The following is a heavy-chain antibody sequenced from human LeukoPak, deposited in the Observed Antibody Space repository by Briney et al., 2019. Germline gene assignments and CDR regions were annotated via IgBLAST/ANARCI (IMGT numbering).Heavy chain of an antibody. J-gene: IGHJ5*02. CDR1: GYSFTTYW. CDR2: IYPGDSDT. D-gene: IGHD3-10*01. CDR3: ARLAGSGSQYNWFDP. V-gene: IGHV5-51*01. Sequence: GESLKISCKGSGYSFTTYWIGWVRQMPGKGLEWMGIIYPGDSDTRYSPSFQGQVTISADKSISTAYLQWSSLKASDTAMYYCARLAGSGSQYNWFDPWGQGTLVTVSS.